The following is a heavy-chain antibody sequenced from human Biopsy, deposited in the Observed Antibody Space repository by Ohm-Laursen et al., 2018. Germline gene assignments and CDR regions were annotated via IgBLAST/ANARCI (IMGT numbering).Heavy chain of an antibody. V-gene: IGHV1-46*01. CDR3: ARNTGWYGDLYYFDY. D-gene: IGHD6-19*01. J-gene: IGHJ4*02. CDR2: INPSGSTT. Sequence: GATVKISCKASGYSFTSYYMHWVRQAPGQGLEWMGMINPSGSTTSYPQIFQGRVIMIRDTSKSTVYMELSSLRSADTAVYFCARNTGWYGDLYYFDYWGQGTLVTVSS. CDR1: GYSFTSYY.